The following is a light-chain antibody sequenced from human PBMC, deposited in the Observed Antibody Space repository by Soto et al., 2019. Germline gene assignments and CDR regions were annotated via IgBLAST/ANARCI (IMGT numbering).Light chain of an antibody. V-gene: IGKV1-39*01. Sequence: DIQMTQSPSSVSASVGDRVTITCRASQSISIYLNWYQQKPGKAPEVLIFAASNLQSGVPSRFSGSGSGTDFTLTISSLQPEDFATYYCQQNFINPRTFGPGTKVDIK. CDR3: QQNFINPRT. CDR2: AAS. J-gene: IGKJ1*01. CDR1: QSISIY.